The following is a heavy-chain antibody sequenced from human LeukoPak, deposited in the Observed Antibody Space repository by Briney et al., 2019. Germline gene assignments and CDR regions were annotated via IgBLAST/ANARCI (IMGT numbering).Heavy chain of an antibody. V-gene: IGHV3-33*01. CDR1: GFTFSSYG. CDR3: ARDLGYCSSTNCYGDKWFDP. CDR2: IWFDGSNK. Sequence: PGGSLRLSCAASGFTFSSYGMHWVRQAPGKGLEWVAVIWFDGSNKNYADSVKGRFTISRDNSKNTLYLQMNSLRAEDTAVYYCARDLGYCSSTNCYGDKWFDPWGQGTLVTVSS. J-gene: IGHJ5*02. D-gene: IGHD2-2*01.